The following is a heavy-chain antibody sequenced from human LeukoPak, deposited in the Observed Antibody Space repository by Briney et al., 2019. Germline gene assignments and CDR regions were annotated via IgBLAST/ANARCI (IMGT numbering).Heavy chain of an antibody. D-gene: IGHD3-22*01. V-gene: IGHV3-53*01. J-gene: IGHJ3*01. CDR3: ARDGADNSGYYFGSL. Sequence: GGSLRLSCAASGFTFRDYTMTWVRQAPGKGLEWVSVIYSGGSPDYADSAKGRFTIYSDNYKNTLYLQMNSLRVEDRAVYYCARDGADNSGYYFGSLWGQGKMVTVSS. CDR2: IYSGGSP. CDR1: GFTFRDYT.